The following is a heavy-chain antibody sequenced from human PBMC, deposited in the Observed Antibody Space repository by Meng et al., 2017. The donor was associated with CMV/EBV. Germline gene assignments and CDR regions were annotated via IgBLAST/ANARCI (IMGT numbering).Heavy chain of an antibody. Sequence: QGQLTQAGAGMLKPSATPSPTCAVDGGSFSGYYWSWIRQPPGKGLEWIGEINHSGSTNYNPSLKSRVTISVDTSKNQFSLKLSSVTAADTAVYYCARGVGGWFDPWGQGTLVTVSS. CDR1: GGSFSGYY. J-gene: IGHJ5*02. V-gene: IGHV4-34*01. CDR2: INHSGST. CDR3: ARGVGGWFDP. D-gene: IGHD1-26*01.